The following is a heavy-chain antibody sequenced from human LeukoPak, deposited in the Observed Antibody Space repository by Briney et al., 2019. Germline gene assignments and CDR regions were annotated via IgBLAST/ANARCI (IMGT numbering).Heavy chain of an antibody. CDR3: AKPPRMLSGGVIMTRDY. Sequence: SGGSLTLSCAASGFTFSSYAMSWVRQAPGKGLEWVSAISGSGGSTYYADSVKGRFTISRDNSKNTLYLQMNSLRAEDTAVYYCAKPPRMLSGGVIMTRDYWGQGTLVTVSS. J-gene: IGHJ4*02. D-gene: IGHD3-10*01. CDR2: ISGSGGST. CDR1: GFTFSSYA. V-gene: IGHV3-23*01.